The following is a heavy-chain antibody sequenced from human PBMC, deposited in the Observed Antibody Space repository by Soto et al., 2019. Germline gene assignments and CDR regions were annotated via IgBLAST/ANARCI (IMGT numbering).Heavy chain of an antibody. CDR3: ARQEGATVLFYYGMDV. CDR1: GYNFTNYW. CDR2: IYPGDSET. Sequence: GESLKISCKGSGYNFTNYWIGWVRQMPGKGLEWMGIIYPGDSETKYSPSFQGQVTISADKSISAAYLQWRSLKASDTAMYYCARQEGATVLFYYGMDVWRQGTTVTVSS. D-gene: IGHD1-26*01. V-gene: IGHV5-51*01. J-gene: IGHJ6*02.